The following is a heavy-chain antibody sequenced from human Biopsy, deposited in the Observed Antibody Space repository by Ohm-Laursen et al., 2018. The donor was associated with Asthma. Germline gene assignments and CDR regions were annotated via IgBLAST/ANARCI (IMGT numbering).Heavy chain of an antibody. D-gene: IGHD3-9*01. V-gene: IGHV1-3*01. J-gene: IGHJ3*01. CDR2: INAANGNT. Sequence: GASVKVSCKTSGYTFINYAIHWVRQAPGHSLEWMGWINAANGNTEYSQKFQGRLTISRDTSASTAYMDLSSLRSEDTAMYYCARTYYDFLTGQVNDAFALWGQGTMVTVSS. CDR3: ARTYYDFLTGQVNDAFAL. CDR1: GYTFINYA.